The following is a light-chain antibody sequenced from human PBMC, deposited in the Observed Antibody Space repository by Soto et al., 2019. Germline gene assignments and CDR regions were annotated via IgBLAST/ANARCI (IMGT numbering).Light chain of an antibody. J-gene: IGKJ1*01. CDR2: GAS. CDR1: QSVSSN. Sequence: EIVLTQSPVPLSMSPGETATVSCRASQSVSSNLAWYQQKPGQAPRLLIYGASTRATGIPARFSGSGSGKEFTLTISSLQSEDFAVYCCQQYNNWPTFGQGTKVDIK. CDR3: QQYNNWPT. V-gene: IGKV3-15*01.